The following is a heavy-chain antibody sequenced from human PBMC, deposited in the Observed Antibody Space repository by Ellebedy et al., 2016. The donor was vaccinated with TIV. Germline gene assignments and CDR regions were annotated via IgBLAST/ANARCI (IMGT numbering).Heavy chain of an antibody. D-gene: IGHD2-15*01. Sequence: PGGSLRLSCTTSGFTFGDYGLNWFRQAPGKGLEWVGVIRSTVYDGTTEYAASVKGRFTISRDDSKSIAYMQMNSLKTEDTGVYYCAGDYRVGVVAATAKLYYFDYWGQGTLVTVSS. CDR3: AGDYRVGVVAATAKLYYFDY. CDR1: GFTFGDYG. J-gene: IGHJ4*02. V-gene: IGHV3-49*03. CDR2: IRSTVYDGTT.